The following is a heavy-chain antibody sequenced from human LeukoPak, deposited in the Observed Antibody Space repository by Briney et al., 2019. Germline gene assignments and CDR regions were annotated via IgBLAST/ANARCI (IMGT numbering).Heavy chain of an antibody. CDR3: AELGITMIGGV. D-gene: IGHD3-10*02. V-gene: IGHV3-48*03. Sequence: GGSLRLSCAASGFTFNNYAMNWVRQAPGKGLEWVSYISSSGSTIYYADSVKGRFTVSRDNAKNSLYLQMNSLRAEDTAVYYCAELGITMIGGVWGKGTTVTISS. CDR1: GFTFNNYA. J-gene: IGHJ6*04. CDR2: ISSSGSTI.